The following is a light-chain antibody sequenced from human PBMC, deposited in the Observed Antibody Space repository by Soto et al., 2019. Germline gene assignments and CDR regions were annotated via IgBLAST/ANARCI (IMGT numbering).Light chain of an antibody. Sequence: QSALTQPASVSGSPGQSISISCNGTNSDVGGYNYVSWYQEHPGKAPKLIIYEVSHRPSGVSNRFSGSKSGNTASLTISGLQADDEADYYCSSFTSTSPYVFGTGTQLTVL. CDR2: EVS. J-gene: IGLJ1*01. CDR1: NSDVGGYNY. CDR3: SSFTSTSPYV. V-gene: IGLV2-14*01.